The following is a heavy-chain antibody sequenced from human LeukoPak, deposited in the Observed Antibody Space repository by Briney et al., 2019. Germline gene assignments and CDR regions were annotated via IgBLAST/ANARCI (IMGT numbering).Heavy chain of an antibody. Sequence: GGSLRLSCAASGFTFSSYAMSWVRQAPGKGLEWVSAISGSGGSTYYADSVKGRFTISRENAKNSLYLQMNSLRAEDTAVYYCAKEQLVRGYYFDYWGQGTLVTVSS. V-gene: IGHV3-23*01. J-gene: IGHJ4*02. D-gene: IGHD6-6*01. CDR1: GFTFSSYA. CDR3: AKEQLVRGYYFDY. CDR2: ISGSGGST.